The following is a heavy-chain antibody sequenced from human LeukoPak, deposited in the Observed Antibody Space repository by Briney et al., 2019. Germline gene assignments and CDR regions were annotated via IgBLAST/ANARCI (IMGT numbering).Heavy chain of an antibody. CDR1: GYTFTSYG. D-gene: IGHD6-19*01. V-gene: IGHV1-2*02. Sequence: GASVKVSCKASGYTFTSYGISWVRQAPGQGLEWMGWINPNSGGTNYAQKFQGRVTMTRDTSISTAYMELSRLRSDDTAVYYCARSGTDLSGWKKAEDFDYWGQGTLVTVSS. J-gene: IGHJ4*02. CDR3: ARSGTDLSGWKKAEDFDY. CDR2: INPNSGGT.